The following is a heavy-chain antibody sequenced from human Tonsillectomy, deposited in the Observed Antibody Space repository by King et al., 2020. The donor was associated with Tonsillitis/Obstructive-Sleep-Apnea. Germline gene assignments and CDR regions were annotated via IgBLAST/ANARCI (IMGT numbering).Heavy chain of an antibody. Sequence: GQLVQSGGGVVQPGRSLRLSCAASGFTFSSYGMHWVRQAPGKGLEWVAVISHDGSNKYYADSVKGRFTISRDNSKNTLYLQMNSLRAEDTAVYYCAISSYGIDYWGQGTLVTVSS. CDR3: AISSYGIDY. CDR2: ISHDGSNK. CDR1: GFTFSSYG. J-gene: IGHJ4*02. V-gene: IGHV3-30*03. D-gene: IGHD5-18*01.